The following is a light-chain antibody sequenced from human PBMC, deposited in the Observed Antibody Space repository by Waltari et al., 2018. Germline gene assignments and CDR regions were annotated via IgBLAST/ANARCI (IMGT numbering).Light chain of an antibody. CDR1: QSVSSN. V-gene: IGKV3-15*01. Sequence: EIVMTQSPATLSVSPGERATLSCRASQSVSSNLAGDQQKPGQAPRLLIYGASTRATGIPARFSGSGSGTEFTLTISSLQSEDFAVYYCQQYNNWPPYTFGQGTKLEIK. CDR3: QQYNNWPPYT. J-gene: IGKJ2*01. CDR2: GAS.